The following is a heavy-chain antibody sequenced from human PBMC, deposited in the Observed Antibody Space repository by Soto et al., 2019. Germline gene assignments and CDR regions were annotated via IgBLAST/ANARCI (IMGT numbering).Heavy chain of an antibody. V-gene: IGHV3-23*01. J-gene: IGHJ6*02. D-gene: IGHD2-15*01. CDR2: ISGSGGST. CDR1: GFTFSSYA. CDR3: AKGKVVVAATPECMDV. Sequence: EVQLLESGGGLVQPGGSLRLSCAASGFTFSSYAMTWVRQAPGKGLEWVSTISGSGGSTYYADSVKGRFTISRDNSKNTLYLQMNSLRAEDTAVYHCAKGKVVVAATPECMDVWGQGTTVTVSS.